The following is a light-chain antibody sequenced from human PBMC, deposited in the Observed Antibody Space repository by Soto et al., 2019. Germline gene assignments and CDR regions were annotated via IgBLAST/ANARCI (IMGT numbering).Light chain of an antibody. Sequence: DIQMTQSPSTLSASVGDRGTITCRASQRIGTWLAWYQQKPGRAPKLLIYMASNLESGVPLRFRGSGSGTEFTLSISNLQPDDFATYYCQQYSSYSTFGPGTKVDIK. V-gene: IGKV1-5*03. CDR1: QRIGTW. J-gene: IGKJ3*01. CDR2: MAS. CDR3: QQYSSYST.